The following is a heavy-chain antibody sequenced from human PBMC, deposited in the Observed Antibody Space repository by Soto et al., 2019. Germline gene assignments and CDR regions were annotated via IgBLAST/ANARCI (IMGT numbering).Heavy chain of an antibody. J-gene: IGHJ6*02. Sequence: GGSLRLSCAASGFTFSSYAMHWVRQAPGKGLEWVAVISYDGSNKYYADSVKGRFTISRDNSKNTLYLQMNSLRAEDTAVYYCARDGLKYSMIHGMDVWGQGTTVTVSS. CDR2: ISYDGSNK. CDR3: ARDGLKYSMIHGMDV. V-gene: IGHV3-30-3*01. D-gene: IGHD6-6*01. CDR1: GFTFSSYA.